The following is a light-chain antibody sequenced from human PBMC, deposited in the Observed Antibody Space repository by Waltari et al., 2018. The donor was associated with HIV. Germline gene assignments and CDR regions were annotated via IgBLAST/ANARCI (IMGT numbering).Light chain of an antibody. CDR2: DFT. J-gene: IGLJ3*02. Sequence: QSALTQPRSVSGSPGQSVTISCTGTSSDVGGYNYVSWYQQNPGKAPKFIIYDFTKRPAGVPDRCSGSKSVNTASLTISGLQAEDEADYYCCSYAGNYPVLFGGGTKLTVL. CDR1: SSDVGGYNY. V-gene: IGLV2-11*01. CDR3: CSYAGNYPVL.